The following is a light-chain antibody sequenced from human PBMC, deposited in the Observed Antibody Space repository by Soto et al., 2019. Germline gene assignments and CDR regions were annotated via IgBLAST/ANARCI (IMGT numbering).Light chain of an antibody. J-gene: IGLJ2*01. V-gene: IGLV2-14*01. CDR1: SSDVGGYNY. Sequence: QSALTQPASVSGSPGQSITISCTGTSSDVGGYNYVSWYQQHPGKAPKLMIYEVSNRPSGVSNRFSGSKSGNTASLTISGLPAEDAADYYCSSYTSSRTVVFGGGTKLTVL. CDR2: EVS. CDR3: SSYTSSRTVV.